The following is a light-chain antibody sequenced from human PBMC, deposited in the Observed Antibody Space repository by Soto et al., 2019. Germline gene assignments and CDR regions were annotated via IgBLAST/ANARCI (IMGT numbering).Light chain of an antibody. CDR1: SSDVGGHKY. V-gene: IGLV2-14*01. J-gene: IGLJ2*01. CDR3: SSYSSTSTVV. CDR2: EVT. Sequence: QSVLTQPPSASGSPGQSVTISCTGTSSDVGGHKYVSWYQQHPGKAPKLIIFEVTNRPSGVSSRFSASKSGDTASLIISGLQAEDEADYFCSSYSSTSTVVFGGGTKLTVL.